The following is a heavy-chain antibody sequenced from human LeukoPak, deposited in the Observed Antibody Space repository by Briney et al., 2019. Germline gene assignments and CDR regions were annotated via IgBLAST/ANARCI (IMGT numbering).Heavy chain of an antibody. J-gene: IGHJ4*02. CDR2: IKQDGSEK. V-gene: IGHV3-7*01. CDR3: ARGTYSSWYYYNPLFDY. Sequence: GGSLRLSCAASGFTFSSYWMSWVRQAPGKGLEWVANIKQDGSEKYYVDSVKGRFTISRDNAKNTLYLQMNSLRAEDTTVYYCARGTYSSWYYYNPLFDYWGQGTLVTVSS. CDR1: GFTFSSYW. D-gene: IGHD6-13*01.